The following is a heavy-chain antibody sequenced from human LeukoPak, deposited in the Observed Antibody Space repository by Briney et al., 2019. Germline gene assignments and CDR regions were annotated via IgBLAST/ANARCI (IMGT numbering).Heavy chain of an antibody. D-gene: IGHD3-10*01. CDR3: ARGDTMVRGVIGDYYYYMDV. V-gene: IGHV3-23*01. CDR1: GFTFSTYG. J-gene: IGHJ6*03. Sequence: GGTLRLSCAASGFTFSTYGMSWVRQAPGKGLEWVSAISGSGGSTYYADSVKGRFTISRDNSKNTLYLQMNSLRAEDTAVYYCARGDTMVRGVIGDYYYYMDVWGKGTTVTISS. CDR2: ISGSGGST.